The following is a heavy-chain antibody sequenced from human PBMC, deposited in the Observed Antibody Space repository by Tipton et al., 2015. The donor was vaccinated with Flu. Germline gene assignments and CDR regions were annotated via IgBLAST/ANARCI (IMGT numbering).Heavy chain of an antibody. CDR2: MSASGSS. J-gene: IGHJ4*02. D-gene: IGHD3-10*01. CDR3: ARGSGSGTDVTFYF. CDR1: GDSMSSFY. V-gene: IGHV4-4*07. Sequence: TLSLTCTVSGDSMSSFYWTWIRQPAGKGLEWIGRMSASGSSKYKPSLKSRVTMSVDTSKNQFSLRLTSVTSADTAVYYCARGSGSGTDVTFYFWGQGTLVTVPS.